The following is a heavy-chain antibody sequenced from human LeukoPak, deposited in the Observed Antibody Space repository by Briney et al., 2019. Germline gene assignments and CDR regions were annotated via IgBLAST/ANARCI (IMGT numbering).Heavy chain of an antibody. Sequence: QPGGSLRLSCAASGFTFSSYSMNWVRQAPGKGLEWVSYISSSSSTIYYAGSVKGRFTISRDNAKNSLYLQMNSLRAEDTAVYYCARTSSGWYNIWDYWGRGTLVTVSS. CDR1: GFTFSSYS. CDR3: ARTSSGWYNIWDY. J-gene: IGHJ4*02. V-gene: IGHV3-48*01. CDR2: ISSSSSTI. D-gene: IGHD6-19*01.